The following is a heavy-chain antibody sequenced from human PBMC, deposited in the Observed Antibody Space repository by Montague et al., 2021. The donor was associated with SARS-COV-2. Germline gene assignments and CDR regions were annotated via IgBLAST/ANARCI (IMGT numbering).Heavy chain of an antibody. D-gene: IGHD2-21*02. V-gene: IGHV4-59*01. Sequence: SETLSLTCTVSVGSISNYYWTWIRQPPGKGLEWIGYIYDSGSANYNPSLKSRSTISVDTSNNQFSLRLSSVTAADTAVYYRARAYCGGDCHVGPWGQGILVTVSS. CDR3: ARAYCGGDCHVGP. CDR2: IYDSGSA. J-gene: IGHJ5*02. CDR1: VGSISNYY.